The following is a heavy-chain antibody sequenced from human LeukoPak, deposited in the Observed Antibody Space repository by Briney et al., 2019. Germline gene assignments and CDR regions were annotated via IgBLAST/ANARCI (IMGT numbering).Heavy chain of an antibody. V-gene: IGHV3-11*01. J-gene: IGHJ4*02. CDR1: GFTFSDYY. D-gene: IGHD2-15*01. CDR2: ISSRGSTI. Sequence: GGSLRLSCAASGFTFSDYYMSWIRQAPGKGLEYISYISSRGSTIYYADSVKGRFTISRDNSKNTLYLQMNSLRAEDTAVYYCAKDQRTLSGLIDWGQGTLVTVSS. CDR3: AKDQRTLSGLID.